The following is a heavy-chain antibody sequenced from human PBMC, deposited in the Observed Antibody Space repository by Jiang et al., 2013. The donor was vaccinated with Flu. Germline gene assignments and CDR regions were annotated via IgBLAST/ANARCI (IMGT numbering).Heavy chain of an antibody. Sequence: GPGLVKPSETLSLTCSVSGNSISSHYWSWIRQAPGKGLEWIGNIHFTGSSNYNPSLKSRVTISIDTSKKQCSLKVRSVTAADTALYYCARGPWDIVTTMNMYFDYWGQGILVTVSA. CDR2: IHFTGSS. D-gene: IGHD5-12*01. CDR3: ARGPWDIVTTMNMYFDY. J-gene: IGHJ4*02. V-gene: IGHV4-59*11. CDR1: GNSISSHY.